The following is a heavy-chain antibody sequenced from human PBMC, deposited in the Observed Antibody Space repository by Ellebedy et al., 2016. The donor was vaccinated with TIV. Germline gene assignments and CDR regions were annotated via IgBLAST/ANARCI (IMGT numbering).Heavy chain of an antibody. CDR3: ARDGVTVTNEYYFDY. CDR2: MWYDGSNK. V-gene: IGHV3-33*08. D-gene: IGHD4-17*01. J-gene: IGHJ4*02. CDR1: GFTFSSYG. Sequence: PGGSLRLSCAASGFTFSSYGMHWVRQAPGKGLEWVAVMWYDGSNKYYADSVKGRFTISRDNSKNTLYLQMNSLRAEDTAVYYCARDGVTVTNEYYFDYWGQGTLVTVSS.